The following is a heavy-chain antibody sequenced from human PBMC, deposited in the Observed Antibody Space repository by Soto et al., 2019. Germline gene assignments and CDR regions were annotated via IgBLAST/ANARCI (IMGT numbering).Heavy chain of an antibody. V-gene: IGHV4-39*01. CDR2: IHNSGST. D-gene: IGHD5-12*01. Sequence: SETLSLTCTVSGDSISNAAYYWGWIRQPPGKGLEWIGSIHNSGSTYFNPSLKSRVTISVDTSKNQFSLKLSSVTAADTAVYYCASVRRGGYDSLRSYYGMDVWGQGTTGTFSS. CDR3: ASVRRGGYDSLRSYYGMDV. CDR1: GDSISNAAYY. J-gene: IGHJ6*02.